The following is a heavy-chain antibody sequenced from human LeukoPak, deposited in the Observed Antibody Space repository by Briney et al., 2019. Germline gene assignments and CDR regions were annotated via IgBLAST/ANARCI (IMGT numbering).Heavy chain of an antibody. D-gene: IGHD1-14*01. CDR2: IYPGDSNT. J-gene: IGHJ2*01. V-gene: IGHV5-51*01. CDR1: GYRFTSYW. CDR3: ARRKDWYFDL. Sequence: GESLKISCQGSGYRFTSYWIGWVRPVPGQGLEWLGIIYPGDSNTRYSPSLQGQVTISADDSTNTAYLQWRSLTASDTAIYYCARRKDWYFDLWGPGTLVTVSS.